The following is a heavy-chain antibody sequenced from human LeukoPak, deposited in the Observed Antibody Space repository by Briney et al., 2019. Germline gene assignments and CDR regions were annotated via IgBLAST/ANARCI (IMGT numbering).Heavy chain of an antibody. CDR1: GGTFSSYA. V-gene: IGHV1-69*04. D-gene: IGHD2-15*01. CDR2: IIPILGIA. Sequence: ASVKVSCKASGGTFSSYAISWVRQAPGQGLEWMGRIIPILGIANYAQKFQGRVMITADKSTSTAYMELSSLRSEDTAVYYCARSGRYCSGGSCYSGYYYYGMDVWGQGTTVTVSS. CDR3: ARSGRYCSGGSCYSGYYYYGMDV. J-gene: IGHJ6*02.